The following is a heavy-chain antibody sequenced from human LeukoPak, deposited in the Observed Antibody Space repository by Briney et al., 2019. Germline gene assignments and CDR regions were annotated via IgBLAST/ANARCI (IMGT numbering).Heavy chain of an antibody. Sequence: PSETLPLTCSVSGYSISSGRFWGWIRRPPGKGLEWLGSIYNTGTTYLSPSLKNRLTISVDTSRNQFSLKLTSMTAADTAMYYCAKTSSVAARGPFDIWGLGTVVTVSP. V-gene: IGHV4-38-2*01. D-gene: IGHD6-6*01. CDR1: GYSISSGRF. CDR3: AKTSSVAARGPFDI. CDR2: IYNTGTT. J-gene: IGHJ3*02.